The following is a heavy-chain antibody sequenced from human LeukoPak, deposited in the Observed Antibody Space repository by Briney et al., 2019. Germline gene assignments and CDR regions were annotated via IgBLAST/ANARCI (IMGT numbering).Heavy chain of an antibody. D-gene: IGHD2-8*01. J-gene: IGHJ4*02. CDR1: GFTFSSYS. CDR3: ARALIGYYFDY. CDR2: ISSSSSYI. V-gene: IGHV3-21*06. Sequence: GGSLRLSCAASGFTFSSYSMNWVRQAPGKGLEWVSSISSSSSYIYYADSVKGRFTISRDNSKNSLYLQMNSLRAEDTAVYYCARALIGYYFDYWGQGTLVTVSS.